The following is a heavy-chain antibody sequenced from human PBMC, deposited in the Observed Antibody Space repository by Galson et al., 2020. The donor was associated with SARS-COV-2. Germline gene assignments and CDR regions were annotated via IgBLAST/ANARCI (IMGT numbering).Heavy chain of an antibody. V-gene: IGHV4-31*03. J-gene: IGHJ4*02. Sequence: SETLSLTCTVSGGSISSGGYYWSWIRQHPGKGLEWIGYIYYSGSTYYNPSLKSRVTISVDTSKNQFSRKLSSVTAADTAVYYCARGEYGDYYFDYWGQGTLVTVSS. CDR2: IYYSGST. D-gene: IGHD4-17*01. CDR1: GGSISSGGYY. CDR3: ARGEYGDYYFDY.